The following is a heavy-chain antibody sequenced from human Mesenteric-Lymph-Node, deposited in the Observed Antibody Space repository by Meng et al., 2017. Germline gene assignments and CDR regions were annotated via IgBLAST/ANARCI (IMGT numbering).Heavy chain of an antibody. D-gene: IGHD3-16*01. CDR1: GFTVSSMY. V-gene: IGHV3-53*01. J-gene: IGHJ4*02. Sequence: VQLVESGGGLVKPGGSLRLSCVASGFTVSSMYMDWVRQAPGKGLEWVSVINRDGSTHYAESVKGRCAISRDISKNTVFLQVNSLRVEDTAIYYCARDRGEGGFFDYWGRGVQVTVSS. CDR3: ARDRGEGGFFDY. CDR2: INRDGST.